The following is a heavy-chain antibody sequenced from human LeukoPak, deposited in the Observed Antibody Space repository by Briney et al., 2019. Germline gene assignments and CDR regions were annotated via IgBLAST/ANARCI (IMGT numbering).Heavy chain of an antibody. CDR3: ARGRPHGNDY. Sequence: GGSLRLSCAASGFTFSSYWMNWVRHAPGKGLVWVSRIASDGSSTTYADSVKGRFSISRDNAKNTLYLQMNSLRVEDAAVYYCARGRPHGNDYWGQGTLVTVSS. D-gene: IGHD4-23*01. CDR1: GFTFSSYW. J-gene: IGHJ4*02. V-gene: IGHV3-74*01. CDR2: IASDGSST.